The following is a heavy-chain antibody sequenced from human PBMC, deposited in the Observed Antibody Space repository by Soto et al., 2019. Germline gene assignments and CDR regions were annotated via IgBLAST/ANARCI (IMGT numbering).Heavy chain of an antibody. D-gene: IGHD3-10*01. J-gene: IGHJ4*02. V-gene: IGHV1-8*01. CDR1: GYTFTSYD. Sequence: QVQLVQSGAEVKKPGASVKVSCKASGYTFTSYDINWVRQATGQGLEWMGWMNPNSGNTGYAQKFQGRVTITRNTSIVTACMSVSSLRSADTAVYYGARWGNTMDRGGRDYSGQGTLVAVSS. CDR2: MNPNSGNT. CDR3: ARWGNTMDRGGRDY.